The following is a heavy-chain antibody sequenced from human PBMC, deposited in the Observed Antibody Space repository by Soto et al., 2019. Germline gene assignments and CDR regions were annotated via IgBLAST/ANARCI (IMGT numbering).Heavy chain of an antibody. CDR3: TRDKDIVVVADQFDY. CDR1: GFTFSNAW. CDR2: IKTKTDGGTT. D-gene: IGHD2-15*01. V-gene: IGHV3-15*01. Sequence: EVQLVESGGGLVKPGGSLKLSCAASGFTFSNAWMSWVRQIPGKGLAWVGRIKTKTDGGTTDYAAPVKGRFTISRDDSENTLYLQMNSLKSEDTAVYYCTRDKDIVVVADQFDYWRQGALVTVSS. J-gene: IGHJ4*02.